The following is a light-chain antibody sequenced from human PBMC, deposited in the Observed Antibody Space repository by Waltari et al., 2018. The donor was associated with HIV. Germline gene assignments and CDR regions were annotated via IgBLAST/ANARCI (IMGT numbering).Light chain of an antibody. Sequence: QSVLTQPPSASGTPGQRVTISCSGSSSDIGSYYVYWFQQLQGTAPKLLIYRNNQRSSGVPDRFSGSKSGTSAALAISGLRSEDEADYYCAAWDDSLSGPVFGGGTQLTVL. CDR3: AAWDDSLSGPV. J-gene: IGLJ7*01. CDR1: SSDIGSYY. CDR2: RNN. V-gene: IGLV1-47*01.